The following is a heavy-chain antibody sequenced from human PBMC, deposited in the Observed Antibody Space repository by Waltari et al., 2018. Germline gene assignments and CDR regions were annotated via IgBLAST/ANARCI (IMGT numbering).Heavy chain of an antibody. J-gene: IGHJ4*02. D-gene: IGHD3-3*01. CDR3: AKELRSLERGFDL. CDR2: ISWNSGRI. CDR1: GFTFDDYA. V-gene: IGHV3-9*01. Sequence: EIQLVQSGGGSVQPGKSLTLSCAASGFTFDDYAMQWVRQVPGRGMEWVSRISWNSGRIKYADSVKGRFTISRDNAKTSVYMQMNSLKIEDTAVYYCAKELRSLERGFDLWGQGTPVIVSS.